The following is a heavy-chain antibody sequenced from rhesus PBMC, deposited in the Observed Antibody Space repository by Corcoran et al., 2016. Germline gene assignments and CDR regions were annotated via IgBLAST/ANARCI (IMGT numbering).Heavy chain of an antibody. D-gene: IGHD6-31*01. CDR3: ARVGVEAAAGVRDY. CDR2: SYGRSTNT. Sequence: QLQLQESGPGLVKPSETLSLTCAVSGGSIRDRYRWSWIRQPPGKGLGWIGYSYGRSTNTTHNPALKSRVTMSKDTSKNQFSLKLSSVTAADTAVYYCARVGVEAAAGVRDYWGQGVLVTVSS. V-gene: IGHV4S10*01. CDR1: GGSIRDRYR. J-gene: IGHJ4*01.